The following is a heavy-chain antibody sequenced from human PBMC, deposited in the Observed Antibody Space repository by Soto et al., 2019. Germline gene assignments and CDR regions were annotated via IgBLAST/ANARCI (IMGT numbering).Heavy chain of an antibody. CDR3: ASLSIAARLP. D-gene: IGHD6-6*01. Sequence: QVQLVESGGGVVQPGRSLRLSCAASGFTFSSYAMHWVRQAPGKGLEWVAVISYDGSNKYYADSVKGRFTISRDNSKNTLYLQMNSLRAEDTAVYYWASLSIAARLPWGQGTLVTVSS. J-gene: IGHJ5*02. CDR1: GFTFSSYA. CDR2: ISYDGSNK. V-gene: IGHV3-30-3*01.